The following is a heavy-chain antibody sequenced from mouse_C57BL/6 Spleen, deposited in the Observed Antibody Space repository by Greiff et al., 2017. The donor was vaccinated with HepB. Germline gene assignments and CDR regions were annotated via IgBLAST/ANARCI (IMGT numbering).Heavy chain of an antibody. Sequence: SGPELVKPGASVKISCKASGYAFSSSWMNWVKQRPGKGLEWIGRIYPGDGDTNYNGKFKGKATLTADKSSSTAYMQLSSLTSEDSAVYFCARERDYGSSLYWGQGTTLTVSS. CDR3: ARERDYGSSLY. CDR2: IYPGDGDT. CDR1: GYAFSSSW. V-gene: IGHV1-82*01. D-gene: IGHD1-1*01. J-gene: IGHJ2*01.